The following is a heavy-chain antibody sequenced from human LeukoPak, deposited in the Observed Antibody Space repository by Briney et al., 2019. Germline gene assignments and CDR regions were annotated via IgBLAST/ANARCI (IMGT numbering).Heavy chain of an antibody. CDR3: ARGPPNWGFDY. CDR1: GYTFTSYY. D-gene: IGHD7-27*01. Sequence: ASVKVSCKASGYTFTSYYMHWVRQAPGQGLEWMGIINPSGGSTSYAQKFQGRVTITRDTSTSTAYMELSSLRSEDTAVYYCARGPPNWGFDYWGQGTLVTVSS. V-gene: IGHV1-46*01. J-gene: IGHJ4*02. CDR2: INPSGGST.